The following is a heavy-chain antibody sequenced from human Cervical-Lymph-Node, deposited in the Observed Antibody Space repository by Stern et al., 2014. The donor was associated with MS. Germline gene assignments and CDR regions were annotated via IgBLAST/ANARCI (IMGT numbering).Heavy chain of an antibody. CDR1: GFTFSNYG. CDR2: IWYDGNKK. J-gene: IGHJ4*02. CDR3: ARGNGNYEGMGY. Sequence: VQLVESGGGVVQPGRSLRLSCAASGFTFSNYGMHWGRQAPGKGLEWLAVIWYDGNKKYYADSVKGRFTISRDNSKNTLFLQMSSLTAEDTALYYCARGNGNYEGMGYWGQGTLVTVSS. D-gene: IGHD1-7*01. V-gene: IGHV3-33*01.